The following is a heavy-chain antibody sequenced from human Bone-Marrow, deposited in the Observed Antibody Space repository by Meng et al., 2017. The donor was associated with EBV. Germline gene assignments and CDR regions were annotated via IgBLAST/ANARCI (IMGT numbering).Heavy chain of an antibody. CDR1: GGSISSSSYY. J-gene: IGHJ4*02. V-gene: IGHV4-39*01. CDR3: ARRGDYGDYPFDY. CDR2: IYYSGST. Sequence: QLQLQESGPGLVKPSETLSPTCTVSGGSISSSSYYWGWIRQPPGKGLEWIGSIYYSGSTYYNPSLKSRVTISVDTSKNQFSLKLSSVTAADTAVYYCARRGDYGDYPFDYWGQGTLGTVSS. D-gene: IGHD4-17*01.